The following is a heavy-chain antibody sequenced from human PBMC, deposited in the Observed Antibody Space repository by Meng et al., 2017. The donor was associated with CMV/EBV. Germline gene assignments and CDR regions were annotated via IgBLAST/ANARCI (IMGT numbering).Heavy chain of an antibody. CDR3: ARRSTFYDY. CDR2: INPDSGAA. D-gene: IGHD1-26*01. V-gene: IGHV1-2*02. Sequence: VSCKASGYPFTTKNMHWVRQAPGQGLEWMGWINPDSGAANYAQKFQGRVTMTRDTSISTAYMELGSLRSDDTAVYYCARRSTFYDYWGQGTLVTVSS. J-gene: IGHJ4*02. CDR1: GYPFTTKN.